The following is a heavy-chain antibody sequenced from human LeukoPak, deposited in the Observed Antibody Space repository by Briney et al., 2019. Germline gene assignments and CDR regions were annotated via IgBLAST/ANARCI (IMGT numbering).Heavy chain of an antibody. D-gene: IGHD2-15*01. CDR3: ARDAVVVVAAPHSWFDP. Sequence: GGSLRLSCAASGFTFSSYSMNWVRQAPGKGLEWVSYISSSSSTIYYADSVKGRFTISRDNAKNSLYLQMNSLRAEDTAVYYCARDAVVVVAAPHSWFDPWGQGTLVTVSS. CDR2: ISSSSSTI. V-gene: IGHV3-48*01. CDR1: GFTFSSYS. J-gene: IGHJ5*02.